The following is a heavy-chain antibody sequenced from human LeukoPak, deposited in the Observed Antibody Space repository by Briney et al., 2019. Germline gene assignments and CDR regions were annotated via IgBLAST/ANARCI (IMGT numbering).Heavy chain of an antibody. V-gene: IGHV4-61*02. D-gene: IGHD1-26*01. CDR1: GGSISSGSYY. Sequence: SQTLSLTCTVSGGSISSGSYYWSWIRQPAGKGLEWIGRIYTSGGTNYNPSLKSRVTISVDTSKNQFSLKLSSVTAADTAVYYCARSVKAIVGATIDYWGQGTLVTVSS. J-gene: IGHJ4*02. CDR2: IYTSGGT. CDR3: ARSVKAIVGATIDY.